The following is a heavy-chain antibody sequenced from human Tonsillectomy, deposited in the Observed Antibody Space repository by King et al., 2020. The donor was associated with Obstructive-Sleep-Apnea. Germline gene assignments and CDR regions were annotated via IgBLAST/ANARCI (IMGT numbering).Heavy chain of an antibody. Sequence: VQLVESGGGLVQPGGSLRLSCAASGFIFSNYWLSWVRQAPGKGLEWVANIKQDGRVKYYVDSVKGRFTISRDNAKNSLFLQMNSVRAEDTAVYYCARDALVVTTLGGLYGMDVWGQGTTVTFSS. CDR3: ARDALVVTTLGGLYGMDV. J-gene: IGHJ6*02. D-gene: IGHD2-21*02. CDR2: IKQDGRVK. V-gene: IGHV3-7*03. CDR1: GFIFSNYW.